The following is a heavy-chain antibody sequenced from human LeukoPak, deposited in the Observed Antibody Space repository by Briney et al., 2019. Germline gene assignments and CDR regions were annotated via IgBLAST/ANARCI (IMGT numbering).Heavy chain of an antibody. D-gene: IGHD2-21*02. V-gene: IGHV3-7*01. Sequence: GGSLRLSCAASGFTFSNYWMSWVRQAPGKGLEWVANIKQDGSEKYYVDSVKGRFTISKDNAENSLYLQMNSLRAEDTAVYYCARDVVVVTGTSGFDYWGQGTLVTVSS. CDR3: ARDVVVVTGTSGFDY. CDR2: IKQDGSEK. CDR1: GFTFSNYW. J-gene: IGHJ4*02.